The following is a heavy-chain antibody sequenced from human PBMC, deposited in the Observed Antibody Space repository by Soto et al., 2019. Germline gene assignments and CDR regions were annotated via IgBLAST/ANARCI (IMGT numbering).Heavy chain of an antibody. CDR3: VSQRTTVPTQAYFDY. D-gene: IGHD4-17*01. CDR1: GGSVPNSSYY. CDR2: VYYRGRS. J-gene: IGHJ4*02. Sequence: PXETLSLTCTVSGGSVPNSSYYWGWIRQSPGKGLEWIGSVYYRGRSYSKSSVKSRVTISADTSKNRFSLSLNSVTASDTAVYFCVSQRTTVPTQAYFDYWGPGALVTVSS. V-gene: IGHV4-39*01.